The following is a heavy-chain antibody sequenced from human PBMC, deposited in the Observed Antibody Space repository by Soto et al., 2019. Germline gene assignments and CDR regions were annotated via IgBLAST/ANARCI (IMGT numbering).Heavy chain of an antibody. CDR1: GFTFSSYS. D-gene: IGHD2-15*01. Sequence: EVQLVESGGGLVQPGGSLRLSCAASGFTFSSYSINWIRQAPGKGLELVSFISYTGGSTIYYADSVKGRFTISRDNAKNSVYLQMNSLRAEDTALYYCVRDVGHCSGGGCYAWFDPWGQGTLVTVSS. CDR3: VRDVGHCSGGGCYAWFDP. V-gene: IGHV3-48*01. J-gene: IGHJ5*02. CDR2: ISYTGGSTI.